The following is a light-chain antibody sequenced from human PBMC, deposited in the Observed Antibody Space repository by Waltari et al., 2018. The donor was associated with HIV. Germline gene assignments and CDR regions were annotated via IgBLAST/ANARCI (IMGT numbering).Light chain of an antibody. Sequence: EVVLTQSPGTLSLSPGDRASLSCRASRSISNSFLAWYQQKPGEAPRLLIYGASTRATGIPERFSGSVSGTDFTLTISRLEPEDFAVYHCQEYGDSPTFGGGTKVEI. CDR1: RSISNSF. J-gene: IGKJ4*01. V-gene: IGKV3-20*01. CDR3: QEYGDSPT. CDR2: GAS.